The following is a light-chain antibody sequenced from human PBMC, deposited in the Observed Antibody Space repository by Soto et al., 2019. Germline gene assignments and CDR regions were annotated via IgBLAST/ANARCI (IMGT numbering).Light chain of an antibody. CDR2: GTS. CDR3: HQYDESHQWA. CDR1: QSFAGSS. V-gene: IGKV3-20*01. Sequence: EIVLTQSPGTLSLSPGERATLSCRASQSFAGSSLAWYQQKPGQAPRLLIYGTSTKATGIPDRCSGSGSGTAFTLTISRLQPEDFSVYYCHQYDESHQWAFGQGTKVDIK. J-gene: IGKJ1*01.